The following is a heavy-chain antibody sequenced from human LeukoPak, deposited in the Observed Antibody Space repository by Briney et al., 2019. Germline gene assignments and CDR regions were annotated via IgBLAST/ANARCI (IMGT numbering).Heavy chain of an antibody. CDR3: AVGSYLGRNFDY. V-gene: IGHV3-33*01. CDR1: GFTFSRYA. J-gene: IGHJ4*02. D-gene: IGHD1-26*01. Sequence: PGGSLRLSCGASGFTFSRYAMHWVRQAPGKGLEWVAVIWSDGGNPYSADSVKGRFTISRDNSKNTLYLQMNSLRAEDTAVYYSAVGSYLGRNFDYWGQGTLVTVSS. CDR2: IWSDGGNP.